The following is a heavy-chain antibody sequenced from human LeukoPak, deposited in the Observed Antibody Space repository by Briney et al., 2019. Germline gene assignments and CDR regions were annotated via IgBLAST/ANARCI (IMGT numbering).Heavy chain of an antibody. CDR1: GITLSNYG. Sequence: GGSLRLSCEVSGITLSNYGMSWVRQAPGKGLEWVAGISGSGGGTNYAESVKGRFTISRDNSKNTLYLQMNSLRAEDTAVYFCAKRGVVIRVILVGFHREAYYFDSWGQGALVSVSS. D-gene: IGHD3-22*01. CDR2: ISGSGGGT. J-gene: IGHJ4*02. V-gene: IGHV3-23*01. CDR3: AKRGVVIRVILVGFHREAYYFDS.